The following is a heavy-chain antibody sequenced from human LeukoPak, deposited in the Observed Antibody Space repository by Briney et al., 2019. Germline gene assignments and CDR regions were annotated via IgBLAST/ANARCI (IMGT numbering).Heavy chain of an antibody. V-gene: IGHV3-30*18. J-gene: IGHJ4*02. Sequence: GGSLRLSCAASGFTFSTYWMSRVRQAPGKGLEWVAVISYDGSNKYYADSVKGRFTISRDNSKNSLYLQMNSLRAEDTAVYYCAKLWTGTTSYWGQGTLVTVSS. D-gene: IGHD1-1*01. CDR2: ISYDGSNK. CDR3: AKLWTGTTSY. CDR1: GFTFSTYW.